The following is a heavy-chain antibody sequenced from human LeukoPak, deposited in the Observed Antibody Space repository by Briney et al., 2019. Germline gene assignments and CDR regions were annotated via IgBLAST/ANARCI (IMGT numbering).Heavy chain of an antibody. Sequence: GASVKVSCKASGYTFTSYGISWVRQAPGQGLEWMGWISAYNGNTNYAQKLQGRVTMTTDTSTSTAYMELRSLRSDDTAVYYCARSVPYYDFWSGYSESDAFDIWGQGTMVTVSS. J-gene: IGHJ3*02. CDR3: ARSVPYYDFWSGYSESDAFDI. CDR2: ISAYNGNT. D-gene: IGHD3-3*01. CDR1: GYTFTSYG. V-gene: IGHV1-18*01.